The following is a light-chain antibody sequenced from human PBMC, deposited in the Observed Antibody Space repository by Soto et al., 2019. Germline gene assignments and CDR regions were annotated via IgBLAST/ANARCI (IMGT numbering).Light chain of an antibody. CDR3: CSYAGSYTVV. CDR2: DVS. V-gene: IGLV2-11*01. Sequence: QSVLTQPRSVSGSPGQSVTISCTGTGSDVGGYNYVSWYQQHPGKAPKLMIYDVSKRPSGVPDRFSGSKSGNTASLTISGLQAEDEADYYCCSYAGSYTVVFGGGTQLTVL. CDR1: GSDVGGYNY. J-gene: IGLJ2*01.